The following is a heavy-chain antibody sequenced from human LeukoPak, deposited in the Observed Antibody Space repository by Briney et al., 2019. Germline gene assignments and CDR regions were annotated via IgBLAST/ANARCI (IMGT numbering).Heavy chain of an antibody. CDR3: ARESGSYLWRSWLNP. Sequence: SETLSLTCAVSGGSISSNSYYWGWIRQPPGKGLEWIGSIYYSGSTYYNPSLKSRVTISVDTSKNQFSLKLCSVTAADTAVYYCARESGSYLWRSWLNPWGQGTLVTVSS. CDR2: IYYSGST. V-gene: IGHV4-39*02. J-gene: IGHJ5*02. CDR1: GGSISSNSYY. D-gene: IGHD3-16*01.